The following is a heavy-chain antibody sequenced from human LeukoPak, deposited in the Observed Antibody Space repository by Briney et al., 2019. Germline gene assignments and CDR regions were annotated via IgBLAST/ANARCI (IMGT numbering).Heavy chain of an antibody. V-gene: IGHV4-31*03. CDR1: GGSIGSGGYY. CDR2: IYYSGST. J-gene: IGHJ5*02. D-gene: IGHD3-10*01. Sequence: PSQTLSLTCTVSGGSIGSGGYYWSWIGQHPGKGLEWIGYIYYSGSTYYNPSLKSRVTISVDTSKNQFSLRLSSVTAADTAVYYCASHGSGPYNWFDPWGQGTLVTVSS. CDR3: ASHGSGPYNWFDP.